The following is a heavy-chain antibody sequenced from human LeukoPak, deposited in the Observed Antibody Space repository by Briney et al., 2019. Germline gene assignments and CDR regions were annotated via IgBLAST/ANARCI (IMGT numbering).Heavy chain of an antibody. J-gene: IGHJ4*02. CDR2: ISSSSSYI. V-gene: IGHV3-21*01. D-gene: IGHD1-14*01. CDR1: GFTFSSYS. Sequence: PGGSLRLSCAASGFTFSSYSMNWVRQAPGKGLEWVSSISSSSSYIYDADSVKGRFTISRDNAKNSLYLQMTSLRAEDTAMYYCVRKFATGDWGQGTLVTVSS. CDR3: VRKFATGD.